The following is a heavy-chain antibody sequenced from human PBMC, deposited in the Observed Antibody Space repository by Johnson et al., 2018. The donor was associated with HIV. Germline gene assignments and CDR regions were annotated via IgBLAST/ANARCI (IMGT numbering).Heavy chain of an antibody. CDR1: RFTFSSYA. Sequence: QVQLVESGGGLVQPGGSLGLSCAASRFTFSSYAMSWVRQAPGKGLEWVAVISYDGSNKYYADSVKGRFTISRDNSKNTLYLQMNSLRAEDTAVYYCARDSVIGGIELSRPDAFDIWGQGTMVTVSS. CDR3: ARDSVIGGIELSRPDAFDI. CDR2: ISYDGSNK. J-gene: IGHJ3*02. D-gene: IGHD2/OR15-2a*01. V-gene: IGHV3-30*04.